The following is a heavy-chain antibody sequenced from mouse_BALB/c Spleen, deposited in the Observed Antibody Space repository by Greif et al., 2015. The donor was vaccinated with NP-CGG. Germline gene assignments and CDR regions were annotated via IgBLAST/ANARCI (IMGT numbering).Heavy chain of an antibody. D-gene: IGHD2-1*01. CDR1: GFSLTSYG. CDR3: ARGGGNSYYAMDY. J-gene: IGHJ4*01. Sequence: QVQLKESGPGLVAPSQSLSIACTVSGFSLTSYGVHWVRQPPGKGPEWLGVIWAGGSTNYNSALMSRLSISKDNSKSXVFLKMNSLQTDDTAMYYCARGGGNSYYAMDYWGQGTSVTVSS. CDR2: IWAGGST. V-gene: IGHV2-9*02.